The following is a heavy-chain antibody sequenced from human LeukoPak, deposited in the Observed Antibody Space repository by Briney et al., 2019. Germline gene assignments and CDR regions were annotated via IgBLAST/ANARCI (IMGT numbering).Heavy chain of an antibody. V-gene: IGHV1-8*01. CDR2: MNPNSGNT. J-gene: IGHJ5*02. CDR1: GYTFTSYD. CDR3: ATQMTTVVTNWFDP. D-gene: IGHD4-23*01. Sequence: ASVKVSCKASGYTFTSYDINWVRRATGQGLEWMGWMNPNSGNTGYAQKFQGRVTMTRNTSISTAYMELSSLRSEDTAVYYCATQMTTVVTNWFDPWGQGTLVTVSS.